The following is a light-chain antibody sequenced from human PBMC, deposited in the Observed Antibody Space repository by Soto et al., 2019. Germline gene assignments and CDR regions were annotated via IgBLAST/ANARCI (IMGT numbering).Light chain of an antibody. CDR2: DAS. J-gene: IGKJ4*01. CDR1: QDIRHY. Sequence: IQMTQSPSSLSASVGDKVTITCQASQDIRHYLNWYQHKPGEAPKLLIYDASNLETGVTSRFSGGGSGTHFTLTISTLQPEDFSTYSCQQYDGLPLTFGGGTRVESK. CDR3: QQYDGLPLT. V-gene: IGKV1-33*01.